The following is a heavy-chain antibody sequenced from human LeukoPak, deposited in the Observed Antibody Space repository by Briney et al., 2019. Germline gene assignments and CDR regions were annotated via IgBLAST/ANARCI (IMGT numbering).Heavy chain of an antibody. CDR2: IPYDGSNK. CDR1: GFTFSSYG. V-gene: IGHV3-30*18. Sequence: PGRSLRLSCAASGFTFSSYGMHWVRQAPGEGLEWVAVIPYDGSNKYYADSVKGRFTISRDNSKNTLYLQMNGLRAEDTAVYYCAKDRNAVTTRIPDYWGQGTLVTVSS. D-gene: IGHD4-17*01. CDR3: AKDRNAVTTRIPDY. J-gene: IGHJ4*02.